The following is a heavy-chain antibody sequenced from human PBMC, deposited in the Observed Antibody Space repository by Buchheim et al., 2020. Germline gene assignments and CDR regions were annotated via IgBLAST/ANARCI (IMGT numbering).Heavy chain of an antibody. CDR1: GFTFRAYW. J-gene: IGHJ4*02. CDR3: AKGHYDVLTGYSN. Sequence: EVQLVESGGGLVQPGGSLRLSCAASGFTFRAYWMNWVRQAPGKGLEWVASIKPDGSDKYYVDSVKGRFTISRDNARNSLFLQMNSLRAEDTAMYFCAKGHYDVLTGYSNWGQGTL. CDR2: IKPDGSDK. V-gene: IGHV3-7*01. D-gene: IGHD3-9*01.